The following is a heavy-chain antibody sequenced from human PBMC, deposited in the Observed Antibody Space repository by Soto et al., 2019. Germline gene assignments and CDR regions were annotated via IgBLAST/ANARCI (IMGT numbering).Heavy chain of an antibody. V-gene: IGHV4-59*01. Sequence: SETLSLTCTVSGGSISSYYWSWIRQPPGKGLEWIGYIYYSGSTNYNPSLKSRVTISVDTSKNQFSLKLSSVAAADTAVYYCARGLLESDAFDIWGQGTMVTVSS. CDR3: ARGLLESDAFDI. J-gene: IGHJ3*02. CDR2: IYYSGST. D-gene: IGHD3-22*01. CDR1: GGSISSYY.